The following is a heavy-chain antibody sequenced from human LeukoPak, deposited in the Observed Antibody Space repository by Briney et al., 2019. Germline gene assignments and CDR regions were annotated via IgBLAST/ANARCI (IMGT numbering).Heavy chain of an antibody. V-gene: IGHV3-21*01. Sequence: GGSLRLSCAASGFTFSSYSMNWVRQASGKGLEWVSSISSSSSYIYYADSVKGRFTISRDNAKNPLYLQMNSLRAEDTAVYYCAREVAGGTDAFDIWGQGTMVTVSS. CDR3: AREVAGGTDAFDI. CDR2: ISSSSSYI. J-gene: IGHJ3*02. CDR1: GFTFSSYS. D-gene: IGHD2-15*01.